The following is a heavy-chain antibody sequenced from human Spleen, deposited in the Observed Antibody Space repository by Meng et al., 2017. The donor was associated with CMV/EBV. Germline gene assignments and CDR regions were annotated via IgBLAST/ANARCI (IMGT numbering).Heavy chain of an antibody. V-gene: IGHV3-21*04. Sequence: GESLKISCAASGFTFSSYSMNWVRQAPGKGLEWVAGISWNGAYIGYADSVKGRFTISRDNAKNSLYVQMNSLTTEDTAVYYCARFYSAYAMDVWGQGTTVTVSS. CDR2: ISWNGAYI. D-gene: IGHD4-11*01. CDR3: ARFYSAYAMDV. J-gene: IGHJ6*02. CDR1: GFTFSSYS.